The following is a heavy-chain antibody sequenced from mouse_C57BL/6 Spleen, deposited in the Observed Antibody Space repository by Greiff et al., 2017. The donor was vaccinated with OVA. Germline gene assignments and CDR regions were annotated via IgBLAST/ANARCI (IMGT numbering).Heavy chain of an antibody. D-gene: IGHD1-1*01. CDR1: GYAFSSYW. CDR3: AREDTTVVAGFDV. CDR2: IYPGDGDT. J-gene: IGHJ1*03. Sequence: QVQLKESGAELVKPGASVKISCKASGYAFSSYWMNWVKQRPGKGLEWIGQIYPGDGDTNYNGKFKGKATLTADKSSSTAYMQLSSLTSEDSAVYVCAREDTTVVAGFDVWGTGTTVTVSS. V-gene: IGHV1-80*01.